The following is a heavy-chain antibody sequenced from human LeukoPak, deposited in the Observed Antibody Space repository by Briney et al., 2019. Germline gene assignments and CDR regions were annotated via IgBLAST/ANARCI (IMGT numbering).Heavy chain of an antibody. J-gene: IGHJ4*02. CDR3: AKADDTAAAFDN. V-gene: IGHV3-23*01. CDR2: IDQTGGTT. D-gene: IGHD1-1*01. CDR1: GFTFSSFS. Sequence: GGSLRLSCAASGFTFSSFSMSWVRQAPGKRLEWVSAIDQTGGTTYDADSVKGRFSISRDNSKNTLYMKLNSLIVKDTAVYYCAKADDTAAAFDNWGQGTLVTVSS.